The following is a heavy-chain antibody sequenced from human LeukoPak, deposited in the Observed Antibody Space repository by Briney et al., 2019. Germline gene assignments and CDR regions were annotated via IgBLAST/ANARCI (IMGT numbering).Heavy chain of an antibody. CDR1: GGSFSGYY. V-gene: IGHV4-34*01. CDR2: INHSGST. J-gene: IGHJ5*02. CDR3: ARGRLLNWFDP. Sequence: PSETLSLTCAVYGGSFSGYYWSWIRQPPGKGLEWIGEINHSGSTNYNPSLKSRVTISVDTSKNQFSLKLSSVTAADTAVYYCARGRLLNWFDPWGQGTLVAVSS.